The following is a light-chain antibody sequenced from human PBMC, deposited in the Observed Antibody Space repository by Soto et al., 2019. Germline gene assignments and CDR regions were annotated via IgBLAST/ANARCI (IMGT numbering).Light chain of an antibody. J-gene: IGKJ1*01. CDR1: QSISSW. V-gene: IGKV1-5*01. Sequence: DIQMTQSPSTLSASVGDRVTITCRASQSISSWLAWYQQKPGKAPKLLIYDASSLESGDPSRFSGSGSGTEFTLTISSLQPDDFATYYCQQYNSIWKFGQGTKVEIK. CDR2: DAS. CDR3: QQYNSIWK.